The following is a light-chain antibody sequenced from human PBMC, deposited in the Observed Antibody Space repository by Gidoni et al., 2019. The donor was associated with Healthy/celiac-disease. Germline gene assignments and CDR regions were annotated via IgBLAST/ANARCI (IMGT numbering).Light chain of an antibody. V-gene: IGKV1-39*01. CDR1: QSISSY. CDR3: QQSYSTPA. J-gene: IGKJ1*01. Sequence: DIQMTQSPSPLSASVGDRVITTCRESQSISSYLNWYQQKPGKAPKLLIYAASSLQSGVPSRFSGSGSGTDFTLTISSLQPEDFATYYCQQSYSTPAFGQGTKVEIK. CDR2: AAS.